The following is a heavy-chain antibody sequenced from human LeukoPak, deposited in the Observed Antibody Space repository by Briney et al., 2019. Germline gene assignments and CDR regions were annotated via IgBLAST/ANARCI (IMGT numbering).Heavy chain of an antibody. CDR1: GFTFSSYS. J-gene: IGHJ4*02. Sequence: GSLRLSCAASGFTFSSYSMNWVRQAPGKGREWGSYISGSSSTIYYADSVKGRFTLSRDNGKNTLYLQMNSLRAEDTAVYYCARGSTYYDSSGQVPFDYWGQGTLVTVSS. CDR3: ARGSTYYDSSGQVPFDY. CDR2: ISGSSSTI. V-gene: IGHV3-48*01. D-gene: IGHD3-22*01.